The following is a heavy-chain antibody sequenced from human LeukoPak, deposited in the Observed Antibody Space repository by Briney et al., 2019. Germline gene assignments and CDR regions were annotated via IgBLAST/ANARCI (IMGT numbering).Heavy chain of an antibody. CDR2: IYSRGST. CDR3: ARDPMAGTFRAFDI. CDR1: GGPISRYY. J-gene: IGHJ3*02. Sequence: SDTLSLTCTVSGGPISRYYWSWIRHPAGKGLEWIGRIYSRGSTNYNPSLQSRVTMSVDTSKNQMSLKLNSVTAADTAVYYCARDPMAGTFRAFDIWGQGTMVTVSS. V-gene: IGHV4-4*07. D-gene: IGHD6-19*01.